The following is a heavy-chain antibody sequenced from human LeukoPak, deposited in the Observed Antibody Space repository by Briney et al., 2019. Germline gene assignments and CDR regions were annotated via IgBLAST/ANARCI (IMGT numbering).Heavy chain of an antibody. CDR3: ARNSGSYYDYYYGMDV. V-gene: IGHV3-66*01. CDR1: GFTVSSNY. CDR2: IYSGGST. J-gene: IGHJ6*02. Sequence: GGSLRLSCAASGFTVSSNYMSWVRQAPGKGLEWVSVIYSGGSTYYGDSVKGRFTISRDNSKNTLYLQMNSLRAEDTAVYYCARNSGSYYDYYYGMDVWGQGTTVTVSS. D-gene: IGHD1-26*01.